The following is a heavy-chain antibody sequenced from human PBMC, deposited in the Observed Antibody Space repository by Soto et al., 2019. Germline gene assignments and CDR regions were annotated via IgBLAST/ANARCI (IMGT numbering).Heavy chain of an antibody. Sequence: GASVKVSCKASGYTFTGYYMHWVRQAPGQGLEWMGWINPNSGGTNYAQKFQGWVTMTRDTSISTAYMELSRLRSDDTAVYYCARDRDYYDSSGYYYDYWGQGTLVTVSS. V-gene: IGHV1-2*04. D-gene: IGHD3-22*01. CDR1: GYTFTGYY. CDR3: ARDRDYYDSSGYYYDY. J-gene: IGHJ4*02. CDR2: INPNSGGT.